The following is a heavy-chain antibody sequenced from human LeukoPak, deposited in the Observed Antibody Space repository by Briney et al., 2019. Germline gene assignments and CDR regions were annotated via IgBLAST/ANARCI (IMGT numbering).Heavy chain of an antibody. D-gene: IGHD2-15*01. V-gene: IGHV3-23*01. CDR3: ARYCSGGNCYSGLVY. J-gene: IGHJ4*02. Sequence: PGGSLRLSCATSRFTFSTYAMTWVRQAPGRGLEWVSTIRGSGGSTYYADPVKGRFTISRDISKNTVDLQMNNLRAEDTAVYYCARYCSGGNCYSGLVYGGQGTLVAVSS. CDR1: RFTFSTYA. CDR2: IRGSGGST.